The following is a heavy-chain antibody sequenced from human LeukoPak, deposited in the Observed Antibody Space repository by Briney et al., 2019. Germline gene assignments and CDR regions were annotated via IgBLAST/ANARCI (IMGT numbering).Heavy chain of an antibody. J-gene: IGHJ4*02. CDR1: GITFDIHA. CDR3: AKDVSYGYDILTGYYLDY. D-gene: IGHD3-9*01. Sequence: GGSLRLSCVASGITFDIHAMNWVRQAPGKGLEWVSGVSGSGDGTYYADSVKGRFTISRDNSKNTLYLHMTSLRVEDTAIYYRAKDVSYGYDILTGYYLDYWGQGTLVTISS. CDR2: VSGSGDGT. V-gene: IGHV3-23*01.